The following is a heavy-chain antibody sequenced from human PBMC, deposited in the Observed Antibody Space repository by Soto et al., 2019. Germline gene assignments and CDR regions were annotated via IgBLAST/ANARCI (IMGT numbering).Heavy chain of an antibody. J-gene: IGHJ4*02. V-gene: IGHV4-34*01. CDR2: INYSGST. D-gene: IGHD3-3*02. CDR3: TRQKLDVPAFFEN. Sequence: PSETLSLTCAVYGGSFSGYYWSWIRQPPGKGLEWVAKINYSGSTNYNPSLKSRVIISVDTSRNQFSLKLTSVTAADTAVYYCTRQKLDVPAFFENWGQGTLVTVS. CDR1: GGSFSGYY.